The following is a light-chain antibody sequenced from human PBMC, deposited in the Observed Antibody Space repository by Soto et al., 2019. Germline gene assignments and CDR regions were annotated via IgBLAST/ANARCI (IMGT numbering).Light chain of an antibody. V-gene: IGLV2-14*03. CDR3: GSYTSSNTVV. CDR2: DVT. J-gene: IGLJ2*01. CDR1: SSDVGGYNH. Sequence: QSALTQPASVSASPGQSITISCTGTSSDVGGYNHVSWYQQHPGKVPEVLIFDVTKRPSGVSNRFSGSKSGNTASLTISGLQAEDEADYYCGSYTSSNTVVFGGGTKLPS.